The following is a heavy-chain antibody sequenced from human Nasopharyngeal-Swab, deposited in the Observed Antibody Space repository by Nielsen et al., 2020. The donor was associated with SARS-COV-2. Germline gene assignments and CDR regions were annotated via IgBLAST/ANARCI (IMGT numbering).Heavy chain of an antibody. D-gene: IGHD3-10*01. CDR2: IDVGGIST. Sequence: VRQAPGKGLVWVSHIDVGGISTNYADSVQGRFTISRDSAKNTLSLQMNSLRDEDSAIYYCTRGGFSHSMDVWGQGTTVTVSS. V-gene: IGHV3-74*01. J-gene: IGHJ6*02. CDR3: TRGGFSHSMDV.